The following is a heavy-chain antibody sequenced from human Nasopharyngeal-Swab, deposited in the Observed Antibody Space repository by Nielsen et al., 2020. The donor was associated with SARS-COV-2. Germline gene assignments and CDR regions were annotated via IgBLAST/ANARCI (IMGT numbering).Heavy chain of an antibody. Sequence: GESLKISCAASGFTVSSNYMSWVRQAPGKGLEWVSVIYSGGSTYYADSVKGRFTISRDNSKNTLYLQMNSLRAEDTVVYYCARGCYDSIRWGQGTLVTVSS. CDR1: GFTVSSNY. D-gene: IGHD3-22*01. J-gene: IGHJ4*02. V-gene: IGHV3-66*01. CDR3: ARGCYDSIR. CDR2: IYSGGST.